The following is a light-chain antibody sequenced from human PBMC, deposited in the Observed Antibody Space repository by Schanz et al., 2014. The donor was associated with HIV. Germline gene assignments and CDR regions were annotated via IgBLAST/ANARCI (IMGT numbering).Light chain of an antibody. CDR3: CSYAGSSTFVV. CDR1: SSDVGSYNL. CDR2: EVN. J-gene: IGLJ2*01. V-gene: IGLV2-23*02. Sequence: QSALTQPASVSGSPGQSITISCNGTSSDVGSYNLVSWYQQYPGKVPKLMIYEVNKRPSGVSNRFSGSKSVNTASLTISGLQADDEADYYCCSYAGSSTFVVFGGGTKLTVL.